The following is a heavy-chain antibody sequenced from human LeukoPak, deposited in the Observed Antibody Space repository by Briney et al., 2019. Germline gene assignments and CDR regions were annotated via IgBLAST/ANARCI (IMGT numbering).Heavy chain of an antibody. Sequence: GGSLRLSCAASGFTFRSYWMHWVRQAPGKGLVWVSRINSDGSSTTYADSVKGRFTISRDNAKNTLYLQMNSLRAEDTAVYYCARDLNYYDSSGYYYGLDFWGQGTLVTVPS. D-gene: IGHD3-22*01. CDR2: INSDGSST. CDR1: GFTFRSYW. V-gene: IGHV3-74*01. J-gene: IGHJ4*02. CDR3: ARDLNYYDSSGYYYGLDF.